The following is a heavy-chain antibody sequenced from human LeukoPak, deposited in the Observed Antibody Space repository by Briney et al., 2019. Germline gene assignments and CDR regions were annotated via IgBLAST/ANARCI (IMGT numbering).Heavy chain of an antibody. CDR1: GGTFSSYA. Sequence: GASVKVSCKASGGTFSSYAISWVRQAPGQGLEWMGGIIPIFGTASYAQKFQGRVTITADRSTSTAYMELSSLRSEDTAVYYCARGLVVVVAASVEHYYYMDVWGKGTTVTVSS. CDR2: IIPIFGTA. D-gene: IGHD2-15*01. V-gene: IGHV1-69*06. CDR3: ARGLVVVVAASVEHYYYMDV. J-gene: IGHJ6*03.